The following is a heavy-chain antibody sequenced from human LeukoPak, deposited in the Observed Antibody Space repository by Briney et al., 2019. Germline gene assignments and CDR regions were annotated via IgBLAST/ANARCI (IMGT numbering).Heavy chain of an antibody. D-gene: IGHD2-15*01. J-gene: IGHJ4*02. V-gene: IGHV3-23*01. CDR2: ISGSGGST. CDR3: AKDLRGVVCSGGSCYPTGDY. Sequence: GGSLRLSCAASGFTFSSYAMSWVRQAPGKGLEWVSAISGSGGSTYYADSVKGRFTISRDNSKNTLYLQMNSLRAEDTAVYYCAKDLRGVVCSGGSCYPTGDYWGQGTLVTVSS. CDR1: GFTFSSYA.